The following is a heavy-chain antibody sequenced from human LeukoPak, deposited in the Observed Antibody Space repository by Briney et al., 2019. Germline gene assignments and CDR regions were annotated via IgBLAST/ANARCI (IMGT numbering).Heavy chain of an antibody. CDR3: ARVVSYSNNY. J-gene: IGHJ4*02. CDR1: GFTFSSYG. D-gene: IGHD6-13*01. Sequence: GGSLRLSCAASGFTFSSYGMHWVRQAPGKGLEWVAFIRYDGSNKYYADSVKGRFTISRDNSKNTLYLQMNSLRAEDTAVYYCARVVSYSNNYWGQGTLVTVSS. CDR2: IRYDGSNK. V-gene: IGHV3-30*02.